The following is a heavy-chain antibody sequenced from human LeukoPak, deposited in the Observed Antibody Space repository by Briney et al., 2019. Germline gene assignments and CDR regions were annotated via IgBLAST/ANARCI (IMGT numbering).Heavy chain of an antibody. CDR3: LNVRGFEITIWGVID. V-gene: IGHV3-30*18. CDR2: ISYDGSNK. Sequence: GRSLRLSCAASGFTFSNYGMHWVRQAPGKGLEWVAVISYDGSNKYYADSVKGRFTISRDNSKNTLYLQMNSLRAEDTAVFYCLNVRGFEITIWGVIDWGGRAPVTVSS. D-gene: IGHD3-16*02. CDR1: GFTFSNYG. J-gene: IGHJ4*02.